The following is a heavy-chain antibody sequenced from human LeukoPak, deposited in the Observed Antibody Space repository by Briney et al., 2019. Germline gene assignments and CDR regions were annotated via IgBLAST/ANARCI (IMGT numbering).Heavy chain of an antibody. CDR2: ISWNSGSI. CDR3: AKEIRYTGTTGLPDY. J-gene: IGHJ4*02. CDR1: GFTFDDYA. V-gene: IGHV3-9*01. Sequence: QPGGSLRLSCAASGFTFDDYAMHWVRQAPGKGLEWVSGISWNSGSIGYADSVKGRFTISRDNAKNSLYLQMNSLRAEDTALYYCAKEIRYTGTTGLPDYWGQGTLVTVSS. D-gene: IGHD1-7*01.